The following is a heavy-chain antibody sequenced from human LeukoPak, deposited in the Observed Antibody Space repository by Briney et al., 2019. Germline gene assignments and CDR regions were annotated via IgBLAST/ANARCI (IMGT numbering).Heavy chain of an antibody. V-gene: IGHV4-59*01. CDR3: ARSVEGYCRGGTCYYYSYYMDV. CDR2: IYYSGST. D-gene: IGHD2-15*01. Sequence: SETLSLTCTVSGGSISSYYWSWIRQPPGKGLEWIGYIYYSGSTNYNPSLKSRVTISVDTSKNQFSLKLSSVTAADTAVYYCARSVEGYCRGGTCYYYSYYMDVWGKGTTVTVSS. J-gene: IGHJ6*03. CDR1: GGSISSYY.